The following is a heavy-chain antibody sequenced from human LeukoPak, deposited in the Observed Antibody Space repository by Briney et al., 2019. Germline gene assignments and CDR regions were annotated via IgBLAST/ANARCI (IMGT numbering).Heavy chain of an antibody. J-gene: IGHJ4*02. CDR3: ARVFPRIAVAGPNKYFDY. CDR2: MNPNSGGT. Sequence: ASVKVSCKASGYTFTGYYMHWVRQAPGQGLEWMGWMNPNSGGTNYAQKFQGRVTMTRDTSISTAYMELSRLRSDDTAVYYCARVFPRIAVAGPNKYFDYWGQGTLVTVSS. D-gene: IGHD6-19*01. CDR1: GYTFTGYY. V-gene: IGHV1-2*02.